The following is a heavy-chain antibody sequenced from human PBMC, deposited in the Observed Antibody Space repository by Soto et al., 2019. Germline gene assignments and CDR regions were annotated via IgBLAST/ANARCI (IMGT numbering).Heavy chain of an antibody. V-gene: IGHV3-33*01. CDR3: ARDPGGRYCSSTSCYGNNWFDP. J-gene: IGHJ5*02. CDR2: IWYDGSNK. Sequence: GGSLRLSCAASGFTFSSYGMHWVRQAPGKGLEWVAVIWYDGSNKYYADSVKGRFTISRDNSKNTLYLQMNSLRAEDTAVYYCARDPGGRYCSSTSCYGNNWFDPWGQGTLVTVSS. CDR1: GFTFSSYG. D-gene: IGHD2-2*01.